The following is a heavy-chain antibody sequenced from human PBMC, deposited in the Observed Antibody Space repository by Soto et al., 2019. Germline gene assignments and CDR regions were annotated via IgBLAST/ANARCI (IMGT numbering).Heavy chain of an antibody. V-gene: IGHV3-21*01. CDR1: GFTFSSYS. J-gene: IGHJ4*02. CDR3: ARDGANYYDSSGDPDFDY. Sequence: EVQLVESGGGLVKPGGSLRLSCAASGFTFSSYSMNWVRQAPGKGLEWVSSISSSSSYIYYADSVKGRFTISRDNAKNSLYLQMNSLRAEDTAVYYCARDGANYYDSSGDPDFDYWGKGTLVTVSS. CDR2: ISSSSSYI. D-gene: IGHD3-22*01.